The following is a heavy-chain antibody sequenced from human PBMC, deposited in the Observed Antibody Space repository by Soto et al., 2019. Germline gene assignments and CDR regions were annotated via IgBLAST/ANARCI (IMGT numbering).Heavy chain of an antibody. J-gene: IGHJ3*02. Sequence: GASVKVSCKASRGTFSSYAISWVRQAPGQGLEWMGGINAIYGTTNYSQKFQGRVTITRDTSTSTAYMELSSLRSEDTAVYYCARVRDVLRYFDWPDAFDIWGQGTMVTVSS. CDR2: INAIYGTT. CDR1: RGTFSSYA. D-gene: IGHD3-9*01. V-gene: IGHV1-69*05. CDR3: ARVRDVLRYFDWPDAFDI.